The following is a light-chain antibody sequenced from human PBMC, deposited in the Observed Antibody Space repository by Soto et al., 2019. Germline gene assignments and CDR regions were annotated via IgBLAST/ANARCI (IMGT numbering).Light chain of an antibody. CDR1: SSDVGGYNY. V-gene: IGLV2-11*01. CDR3: CSYADSYTLI. CDR2: DVS. J-gene: IGLJ2*01. Sequence: QSALTQPRSVSGSPGQSVTISCTGTSSDVGGYNYVSWYQQHPGKAPKLMIYDVSKWPSGVPDRLSGSKSGNTASLTISGLQAEDEADYYCCSYADSYTLIFGGGTKLTVL.